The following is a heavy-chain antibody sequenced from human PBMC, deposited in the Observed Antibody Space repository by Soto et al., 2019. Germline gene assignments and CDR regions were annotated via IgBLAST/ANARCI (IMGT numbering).Heavy chain of an antibody. CDR1: GYSFTSYW. J-gene: IGHJ6*02. V-gene: IGHV5-10-1*01. Sequence: GESLKISCKGSGYSFTSYWISWVRQMPGKGLEWTGRIDPSDSYTNYSPSFQGHVTISADKSISTAYLQWSSLKASDTAMYYCARSRPHSSGYYYYGMDVWGQGTTVTVSS. CDR2: IDPSDSYT. CDR3: ARSRPHSSGYYYYGMDV. D-gene: IGHD6-19*01.